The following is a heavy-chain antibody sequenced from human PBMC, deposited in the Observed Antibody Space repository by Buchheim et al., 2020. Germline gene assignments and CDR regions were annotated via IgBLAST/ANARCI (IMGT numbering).Heavy chain of an antibody. D-gene: IGHD2-15*01. V-gene: IGHV1-69*04. CDR1: EGTFGSDA. CDR3: ARGFGGIARD. CDR2: TMPLAGIT. J-gene: IGHJ4*02. Sequence: QVHLVQSGADVKKVGSSVKVACKASEGTFGSDAISWVRQAPGQGLEWLGRTMPLAGITNYAQKFQGRVTRTADKHTSKAYMELTNLRSDDSGTYYCARGFGGIARDWGQGTL.